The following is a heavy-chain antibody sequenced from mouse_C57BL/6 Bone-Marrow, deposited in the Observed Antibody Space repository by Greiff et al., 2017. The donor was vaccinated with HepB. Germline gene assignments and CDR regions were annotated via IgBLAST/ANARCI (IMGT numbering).Heavy chain of an antibody. D-gene: IGHD2-1*01. CDR1: GFTFSVYG. CDR2: ISSGSSTI. V-gene: IGHV5-17*01. J-gene: IGHJ3*01. CDR3: ARTNYFAWFAY. Sequence: EVKLVESGGGLVKPGGSLKLSCAASGFTFSVYGMHWVRQAPEKGLEWVAYISSGSSTIYYADTVKGRVTISRDNDKNTLFLQMTSLRSEDTAMYYCARTNYFAWFAYWGQGTLVTVSA.